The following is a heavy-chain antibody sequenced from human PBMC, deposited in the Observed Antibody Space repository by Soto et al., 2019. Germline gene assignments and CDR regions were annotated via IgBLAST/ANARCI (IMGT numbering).Heavy chain of an antibody. D-gene: IGHD3-9*01. CDR1: GGTFSSYT. CDR3: ARDFINGTGHATDYYFDY. V-gene: IGHV1-69*04. Sequence: SVKVSCKASGGTFSSYTISWVRQAPGQGLEWMGRIIPILGIANYAQKFQGRVTITADKSTSTAYMELSSLRSEDTAVYYCARDFINGTGHATDYYFDYWGQGTLVTVSS. CDR2: IIPILGIA. J-gene: IGHJ4*02.